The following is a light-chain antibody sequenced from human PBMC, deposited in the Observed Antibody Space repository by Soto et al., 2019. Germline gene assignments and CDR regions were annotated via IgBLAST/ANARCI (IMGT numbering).Light chain of an antibody. Sequence: TMTPPTLSVXPGEXDTLXXRASQSVSSKLAWYQQKPGQANRLLIYGASTRATGITDRFSGSGSGTEFTLIISSLQSEDSAVYYCQQYNTWRWTFAHRTKL. J-gene: IGKJ1*01. CDR1: QSVSSK. CDR3: QQYNTWRWT. V-gene: IGKV3-15*01. CDR2: GAS.